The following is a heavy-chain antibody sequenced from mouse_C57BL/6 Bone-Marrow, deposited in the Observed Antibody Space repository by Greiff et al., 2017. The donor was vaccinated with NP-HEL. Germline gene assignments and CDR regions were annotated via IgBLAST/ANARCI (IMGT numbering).Heavy chain of an antibody. V-gene: IGHV1-55*01. Sequence: QVQLQQSGAELVKPGASVKMSCTASGYTFTSYWITWVKQRPGQGLEWIGDIYPGSGSTNYNEKFKSKATLTVDTSFSTVYLQLSSLTSEDSAVYYCARFGTGTGYAMDYWGQGTSVTVSS. D-gene: IGHD4-1*01. J-gene: IGHJ4*01. CDR3: ARFGTGTGYAMDY. CDR2: IYPGSGST. CDR1: GYTFTSYW.